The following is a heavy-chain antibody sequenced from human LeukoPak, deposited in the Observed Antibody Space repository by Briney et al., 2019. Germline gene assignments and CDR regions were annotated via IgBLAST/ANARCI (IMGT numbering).Heavy chain of an antibody. V-gene: IGHV3-20*04. CDR1: GFTFDDYG. Sequence: TGGSLRLSCAASGFTFDDYGMSWVRQAPGKGLEWVSGINWNGGSTGYADSVKGRFTISRDNAKNSLYLQMNSLRAEDTALYCCARGRPLYDSSGYYVYYFDYWGQGTLVTVSS. CDR2: INWNGGST. CDR3: ARGRPLYDSSGYYVYYFDY. J-gene: IGHJ4*01. D-gene: IGHD3-22*01.